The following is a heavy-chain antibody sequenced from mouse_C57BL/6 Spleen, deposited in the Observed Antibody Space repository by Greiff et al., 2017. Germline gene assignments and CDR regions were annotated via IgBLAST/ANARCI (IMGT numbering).Heavy chain of an antibody. CDR3: ARDYYDYDGSWFAY. D-gene: IGHD2-4*01. V-gene: IGHV14-2*01. CDR1: GFNIKDYY. Sequence: VQLQQSGAELVKPGASVKLSCTASGFNIKDYYMHWVKQRTEQGLEWIGRIDPEDGETKYAPNFQGKATITADTSSNTAYLQLSSLTSEDTAVYYCARDYYDYDGSWFAYWGQGTLVTVSA. CDR2: IDPEDGET. J-gene: IGHJ3*01.